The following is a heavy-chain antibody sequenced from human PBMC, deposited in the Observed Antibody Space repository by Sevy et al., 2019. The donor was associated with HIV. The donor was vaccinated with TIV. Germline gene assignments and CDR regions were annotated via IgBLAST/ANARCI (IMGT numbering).Heavy chain of an antibody. Sequence: GGSLRLSCAASGFTFTTYAMTWVRQGPRKGLEWVSSITGSGGASYYADSVKGRFTTSRDSSRNIVTLQMNGLRVEDTAVYYCVKARFVRSGWAGNFAYWGQGAMVTVSS. J-gene: IGHJ4*02. CDR2: ITGSGGAS. D-gene: IGHD1-26*01. CDR3: VKARFVRSGWAGNFAY. CDR1: GFTFTTYA. V-gene: IGHV3-23*01.